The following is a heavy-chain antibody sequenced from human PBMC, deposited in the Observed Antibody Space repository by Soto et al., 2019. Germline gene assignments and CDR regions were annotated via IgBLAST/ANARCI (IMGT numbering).Heavy chain of an antibody. CDR3: ATTLEFYYFDY. V-gene: IGHV3-11*03. Sequence: PGGSLRLSCAASGFTFSDYYMSWIRQAPGKGLEWVSYISSSSSYTNYADSVKGRFTISRDNAKNSLYLQMNSLRAEDTAVYYCATTLEFYYFDYWGQGTLVTVSS. D-gene: IGHD3-3*02. CDR1: GFTFSDYY. J-gene: IGHJ4*02. CDR2: ISSSSSYT.